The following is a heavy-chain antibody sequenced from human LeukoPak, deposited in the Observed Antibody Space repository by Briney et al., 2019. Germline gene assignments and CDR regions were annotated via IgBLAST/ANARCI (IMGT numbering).Heavy chain of an antibody. CDR3: ARGGSGSYGFDY. J-gene: IGHJ4*02. V-gene: IGHV4-59*08. Sequence: SETLSLTCTVSGGSISSYYWSWIRQPPGKGLEWIGYIYYSGSTNYNPSLKSRVTISVDTSKNQFSLKLSSVTAADTAVYYCARGGSGSYGFDYWGQGTLVTVSS. CDR1: GGSISSYY. D-gene: IGHD1-26*01. CDR2: IYYSGST.